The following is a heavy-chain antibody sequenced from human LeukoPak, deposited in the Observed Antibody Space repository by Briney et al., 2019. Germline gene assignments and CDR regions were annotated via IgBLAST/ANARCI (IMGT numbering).Heavy chain of an antibody. CDR1: GFIVSSNY. J-gene: IGHJ4*02. CDR2: IYGGNT. D-gene: IGHD3-10*01. V-gene: IGHV3-66*01. CDR3: ARGYYGSGSYYTLDY. Sequence: GGSLRLSCAASGFIVSSNYMSWVSQAPGKGLEWVSVIYGGNTYYADSVKGRFTISRDNSKNTLFLQMNSLRAEDTAVYYCARGYYGSGSYYTLDYWGQGTLVTVSS.